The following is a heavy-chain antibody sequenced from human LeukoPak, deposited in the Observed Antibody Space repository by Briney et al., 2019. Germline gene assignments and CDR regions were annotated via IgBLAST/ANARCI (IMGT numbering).Heavy chain of an antibody. CDR3: AREGGYGKSGDY. V-gene: IGHV3-21*01. J-gene: IGHJ4*02. Sequence: SGGSLGLSCAASGFTVSSNYMSWVRQAPGKGLEWVSSISSSSSSIYHADSVRGRFTISRDNAKNSLYLQMNSLRAEDTAVYYCAREGGYGKSGDYWGQGTLVTVSS. CDR1: GFTVSSNY. D-gene: IGHD6-25*01. CDR2: ISSSSSSI.